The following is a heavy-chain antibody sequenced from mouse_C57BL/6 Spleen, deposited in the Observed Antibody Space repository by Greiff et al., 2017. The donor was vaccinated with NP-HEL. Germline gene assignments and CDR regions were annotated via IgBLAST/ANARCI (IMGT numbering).Heavy chain of an antibody. CDR3: ARSWDVNFDY. V-gene: IGHV1-26*01. D-gene: IGHD4-1*01. CDR2: INPNNGGT. CDR1: GYTFTDYY. J-gene: IGHJ2*01. Sequence: VQLQQSGPELVKPGASVKISCKASGYTFTDYYMNWVKQSHGKSLEWIGDINPNNGGTSYNQKFKGKATLTVDKSSSTAYMELRSLTSEDSAVYYCARSWDVNFDYWGQGTTLTVSS.